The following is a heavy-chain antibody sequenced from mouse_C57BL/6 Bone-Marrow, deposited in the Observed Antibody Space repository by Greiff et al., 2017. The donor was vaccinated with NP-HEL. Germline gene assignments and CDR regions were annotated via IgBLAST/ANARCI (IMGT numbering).Heavy chain of an antibody. J-gene: IGHJ2*01. CDR2: IWRGGST. CDR3: ARDFTGSCDY. CDR1: GFSLTSYG. Sequence: QVQLKESGPGLVQPSQSLSITCTVSGFSLTSYGVHWVRQSPGQGLEWLGVIWRGGSTDSNAAFISRLSIRKDNSKSQVFFKMNSLQADDTAIYYCARDFTGSCDYWGQGTTLTVSA. D-gene: IGHD4-1*01. V-gene: IGHV2-2*01.